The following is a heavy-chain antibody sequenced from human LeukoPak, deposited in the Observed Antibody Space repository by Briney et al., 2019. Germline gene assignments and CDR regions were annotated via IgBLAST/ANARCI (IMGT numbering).Heavy chain of an antibody. D-gene: IGHD2-2*01. CDR2: ISYDGSNE. J-gene: IGHJ6*02. CDR1: GFIFNNYG. V-gene: IGHV3-30*18. Sequence: GGSLRLSCAASGFIFNNYGMHWVRQAPGKGLEWVAVISYDGSNEYYADSVKGRFTMSRDNSKNMLYLEMNSLRAEDTAVYYCAKDRAIVVVPAALDVYGMDVWGQGTTVTVSS. CDR3: AKDRAIVVVPAALDVYGMDV.